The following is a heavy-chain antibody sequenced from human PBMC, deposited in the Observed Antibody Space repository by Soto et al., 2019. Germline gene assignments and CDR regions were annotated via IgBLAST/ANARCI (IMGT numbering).Heavy chain of an antibody. D-gene: IGHD4-17*01. CDR1: GFTFSSYA. CDR2: ISGSGGRT. V-gene: IGHV3-23*01. Sequence: GGSLRLSCAASGFTFSSYAMSWVRQAPGKGLEWVSAISGSGGRTYYADSVKGRFTISRDNSKNTLYLQMSSLRAEDTAVYYCAKEGVVYGDYDGSNYWGQGTLVTVSS. J-gene: IGHJ4*02. CDR3: AKEGVVYGDYDGSNY.